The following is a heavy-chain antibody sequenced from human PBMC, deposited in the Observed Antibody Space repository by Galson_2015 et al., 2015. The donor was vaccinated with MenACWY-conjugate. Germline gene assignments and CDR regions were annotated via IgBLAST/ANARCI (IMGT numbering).Heavy chain of an antibody. J-gene: IGHJ4*02. CDR2: IIPIVAMP. CDR1: GDSGGSPP. Sequence: AVIVGGKAPGDSGGSPPIGWVGQGPGHGLEWLGRIIPIVAMPRYGPDFRGSVTITAVQVTSTTYMQLDSLTSDDTAVYYCARRNCSDAACPFDSWGQGTLVTISS. D-gene: IGHD2-15*01. CDR3: ARRNCSDAACPFDS. V-gene: IGHV1-69*02.